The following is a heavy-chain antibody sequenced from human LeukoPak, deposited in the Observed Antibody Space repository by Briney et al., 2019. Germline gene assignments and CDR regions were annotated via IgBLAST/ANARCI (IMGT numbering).Heavy chain of an antibody. V-gene: IGHV4-31*03. J-gene: IGHJ3*02. CDR1: GGSISSGGYY. CDR2: IYYSGST. Sequence: SETLSLTCTVSGGSISSGGYYWSWIRQHPGKGLEWIGYIYYSGSTYYNPSLKSRVTISVDTSKNQFSLKLSSVTSADTAVYYCARDGGGDAFDIWGQGTMVTVSS. CDR3: ARDGGGDAFDI. D-gene: IGHD3-16*01.